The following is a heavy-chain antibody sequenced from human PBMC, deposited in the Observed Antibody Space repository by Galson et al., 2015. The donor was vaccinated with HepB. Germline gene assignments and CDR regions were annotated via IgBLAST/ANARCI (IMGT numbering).Heavy chain of an antibody. J-gene: IGHJ4*02. V-gene: IGHV1-18*01. CDR3: TRGAYYESSGYYAPAY. CDR1: GYTFSNYD. Sequence: SVKVSCKASGYTFSNYDISWVRQAPGQGLEWMGWISGHNGNTKYAQKFQGRVIMITYTSTNTAYLELRNLRSDDTAVYYCTRGAYYESSGYYAPAYWGQGTLVTVSS. CDR2: ISGHNGNT. D-gene: IGHD3-22*01.